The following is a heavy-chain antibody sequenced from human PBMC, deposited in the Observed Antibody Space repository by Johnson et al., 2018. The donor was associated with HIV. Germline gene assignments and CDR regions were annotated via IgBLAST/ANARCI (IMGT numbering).Heavy chain of an antibody. J-gene: IGHJ3*02. Sequence: QVQLVESGGGVVQHGRSLRLSCAASGFTFSNYGMHWVRQAPGKGLEWVAFIRYDGNNRNYADSVKGRFSISRDNSKNTLYLQMNRLRTEDTALYYCAKLVGATHPLDIGGQGTMVTVSS. V-gene: IGHV3-30*02. CDR3: AKLVGATHPLDI. CDR1: GFTFSNYG. D-gene: IGHD1-26*01. CDR2: IRYDGNNR.